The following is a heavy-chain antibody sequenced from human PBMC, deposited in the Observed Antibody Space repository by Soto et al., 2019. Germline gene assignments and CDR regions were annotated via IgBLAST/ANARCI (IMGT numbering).Heavy chain of an antibody. J-gene: IGHJ3*02. Sequence: QVQLVQSGAEVKKPGASVKVSCKASGYTFTGYYMHWVRQAPGQGLEWMGWINPNSGGTNYAQKFQGWVTMTRDTSISTAYMELSRLRSDDTAVYYCARDGEDYYGSGSYYIDAFDIWGQGTMVTVSS. CDR1: GYTFTGYY. V-gene: IGHV1-2*04. CDR3: ARDGEDYYGSGSYYIDAFDI. D-gene: IGHD3-10*01. CDR2: INPNSGGT.